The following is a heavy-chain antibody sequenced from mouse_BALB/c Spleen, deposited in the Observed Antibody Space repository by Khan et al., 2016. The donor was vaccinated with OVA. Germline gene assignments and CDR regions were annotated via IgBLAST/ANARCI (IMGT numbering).Heavy chain of an antibody. J-gene: IGHJ2*01. D-gene: IGHD2-10*02. CDR3: ARGYGNYVRYYFDY. V-gene: IGHV1-39*01. CDR1: GYSFTGYN. Sequence: EVHLVESGPELEKPGASVKISCKASGYSFTGYNMNWVKQSNGKSLEWIGNIDPYYGGTSYNQKFKGKATLTVDKSSSTAYMQLKSLTSEDSAVYYCARGYGNYVRYYFDYWGQDTTLTVSS. CDR2: IDPYYGGT.